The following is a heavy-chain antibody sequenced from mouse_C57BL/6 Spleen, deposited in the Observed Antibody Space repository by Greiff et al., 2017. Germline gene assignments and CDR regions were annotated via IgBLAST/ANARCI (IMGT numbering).Heavy chain of an antibody. Sequence: EVKLQQSGPELVKPGASVKISCKASGYSFTGYYMNWVKQSPEKSLEWIGEINPSTGGTTYNQKFKAKATLTVDKSSSTAYMQLKSLTSEDSAVYYCARVGLTAQAKFAYWGQGTLVTVSA. D-gene: IGHD3-2*02. V-gene: IGHV1-42*01. CDR1: GYSFTGYY. J-gene: IGHJ3*01. CDR3: ARVGLTAQAKFAY. CDR2: INPSTGGT.